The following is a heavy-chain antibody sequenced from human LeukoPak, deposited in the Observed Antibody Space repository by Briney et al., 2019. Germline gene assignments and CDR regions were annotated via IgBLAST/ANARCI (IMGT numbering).Heavy chain of an antibody. J-gene: IGHJ3*01. CDR3: ARESLIRGEGAFDV. Sequence: GGSLRLSCAASGFAFSSYSLNWVRQAPGKGLEWVSSISSSSSYIYYADSVEGRFTVSRDNAKNSLNLQMNSLRAEDTAVYYCARESLIRGEGAFDVWGQGTMVTVSS. CDR2: ISSSSSYI. V-gene: IGHV3-21*01. CDR1: GFAFSSYS. D-gene: IGHD3-10*01.